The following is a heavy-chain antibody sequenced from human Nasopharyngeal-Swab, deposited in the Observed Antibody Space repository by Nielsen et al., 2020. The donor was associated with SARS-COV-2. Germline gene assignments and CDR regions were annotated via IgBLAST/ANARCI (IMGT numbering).Heavy chain of an antibody. J-gene: IGHJ6*03. V-gene: IGHV1-69*13. CDR3: ARSYSSSLSSFQNGYYYMDV. Sequence: SVKVSCKASGGTFSSYAISWVRQAPGQGLEWMGGIIPIFGTANYAQKFQGRVTITADESTSTAYMELSSLRSEDTAVYYCARSYSSSLSSFQNGYYYMDVWGKETTVTVSS. D-gene: IGHD6-6*01. CDR1: GGTFSSYA. CDR2: IIPIFGTA.